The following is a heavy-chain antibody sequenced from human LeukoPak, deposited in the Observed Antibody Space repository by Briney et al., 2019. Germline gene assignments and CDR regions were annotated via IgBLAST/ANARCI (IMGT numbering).Heavy chain of an antibody. D-gene: IGHD4-17*01. J-gene: IGHJ4*02. CDR3: AASAMTAVTFFDR. CDR1: GDSISSSNYY. V-gene: IGHV4-39*01. Sequence: PSETLSLTCTVSGDSISSSNYYWGWVRQPPGKGLEWIGSTYIYTGSTYYNPSLKSRVTISVDTSTNQFSLKLCSVTAADTALYYCAASAMTAVTFFDRWGQGTLVTVSS. CDR2: TYIYTGST.